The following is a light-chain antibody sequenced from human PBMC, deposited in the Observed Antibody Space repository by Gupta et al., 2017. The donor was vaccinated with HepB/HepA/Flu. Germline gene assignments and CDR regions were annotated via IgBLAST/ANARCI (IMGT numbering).Light chain of an antibody. CDR3: QQRSKWPIT. Sequence: LFTQSPATLSLSPGERATLSCRASESISNYLVWYQQKPGQPPRLLISDAFNRATGIPASFSGSGSGTDFTLTISSLEPEDFAVYYCQQRSKWPITFGQGTPMEIK. V-gene: IGKV3-11*01. J-gene: IGKJ5*01. CDR1: ESISNY. CDR2: DAF.